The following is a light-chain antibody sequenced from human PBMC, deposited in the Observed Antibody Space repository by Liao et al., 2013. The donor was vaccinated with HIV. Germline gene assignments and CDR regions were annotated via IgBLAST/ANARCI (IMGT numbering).Light chain of an antibody. CDR3: QVWDSSSDQYV. J-gene: IGLJ1*01. CDR1: NIGSKS. CDR2: YDS. V-gene: IGLV3-21*01. Sequence: SYELTQPPSVSVAPGKTARITCGRNNIGSKSVHWYQQKPGQAPVLVIYYDSDRPSGIPERFSGSNSGNTATLTISRVEAGDEADYYCQVWDSSSDQYVFGTGTKVTVL.